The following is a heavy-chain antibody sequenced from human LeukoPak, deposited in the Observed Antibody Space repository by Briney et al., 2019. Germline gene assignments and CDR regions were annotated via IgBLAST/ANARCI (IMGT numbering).Heavy chain of an antibody. CDR3: ASLDTMVRGVIEDY. D-gene: IGHD3-10*01. Sequence: ASVKVSCKVSGYTLTELSMHWVRQAPGKGLEWMGGFDPEDGETIYAQKFQGRVTMTEDTSTGTAYMELSSLRSEDTAVYYCASLDTMVRGVIEDYWGQGTLVTVSS. V-gene: IGHV1-24*01. CDR1: GYTLTELS. J-gene: IGHJ4*02. CDR2: FDPEDGET.